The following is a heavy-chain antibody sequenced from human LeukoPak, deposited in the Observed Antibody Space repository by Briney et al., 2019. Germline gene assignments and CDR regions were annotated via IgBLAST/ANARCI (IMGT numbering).Heavy chain of an antibody. CDR2: IWYDASNK. Sequence: GGSLRLSCAASGFTFSNYAIHWVRQAPGKGLEWVAVIWYDASNKYYADSVKGRFTISRDNSKNTLYLQMNSLRDDDTAVYYCVRGVGVSRFNYLDPWGQGTLVIVSS. CDR1: GFTFSNYA. V-gene: IGHV3-33*08. CDR3: VRGVGVSRFNYLDP. D-gene: IGHD1-7*01. J-gene: IGHJ5*02.